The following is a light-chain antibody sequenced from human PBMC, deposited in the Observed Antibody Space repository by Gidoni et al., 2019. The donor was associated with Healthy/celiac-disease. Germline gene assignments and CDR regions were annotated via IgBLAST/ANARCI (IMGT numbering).Light chain of an antibody. Sequence: VMTQSPATLSVSPGESATLSCRASQSVSSNLAWYQQKPGQAPRLLIYGTSTRATGIPARFSGSGSGTEFTLTISSLQSEDLAVYYCQQYNNWPCSFGGGTKVEIK. J-gene: IGKJ4*01. V-gene: IGKV3-15*01. CDR3: QQYNNWPCS. CDR2: GTS. CDR1: QSVSSN.